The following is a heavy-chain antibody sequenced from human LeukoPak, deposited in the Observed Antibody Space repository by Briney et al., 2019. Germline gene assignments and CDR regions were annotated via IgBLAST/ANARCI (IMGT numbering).Heavy chain of an antibody. Sequence: TSETLSLTCAVYGGSFSGYYWSWIRQPPGKGLEWIGEINHSGSTNYNPSLKSRVNISVDTSKNQFSLKLSSVTAADTAVYYCARSPRLLWFGTASWFDPWGQGTLVTVSS. CDR2: INHSGST. J-gene: IGHJ5*02. CDR3: ARSPRLLWFGTASWFDP. V-gene: IGHV4-34*01. D-gene: IGHD3-10*01. CDR1: GGSFSGYY.